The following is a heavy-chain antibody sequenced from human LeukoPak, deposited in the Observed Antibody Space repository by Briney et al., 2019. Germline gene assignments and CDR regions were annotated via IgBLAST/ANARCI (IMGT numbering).Heavy chain of an antibody. D-gene: IGHD4-17*01. CDR3: ARDGGTVTHFDY. Sequence: SETLSLTCTVSGGSISSSGYYWSWIRQRPGKGLEWVGYIYYNGNTYYNPSLKSRIAISVDTSENQFSLRLTSATAADTAVYYCARDGGTVTHFDYWGQGTLVTVSS. CDR2: IYYNGNT. CDR1: GGSISSSGYY. J-gene: IGHJ4*02. V-gene: IGHV4-31*03.